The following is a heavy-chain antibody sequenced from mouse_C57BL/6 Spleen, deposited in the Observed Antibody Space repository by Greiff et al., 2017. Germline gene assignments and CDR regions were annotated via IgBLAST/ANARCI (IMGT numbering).Heavy chain of an antibody. D-gene: IGHD4-1*01. CDR2: ISSGSSTI. CDR3: ARGSGTGFGY. V-gene: IGHV5-17*01. CDR1: GFTFSDYG. Sequence: DVKLVESGGGLVKPGGSLKLSCAASGFTFSDYGMHWVRQAPEKGLEWVAYISSGSSTIYYADTVKGRFTISRDNAKNTLFLQMTSLRSEDTAMYYCARGSGTGFGYWGHGATLTVSS. J-gene: IGHJ2*01.